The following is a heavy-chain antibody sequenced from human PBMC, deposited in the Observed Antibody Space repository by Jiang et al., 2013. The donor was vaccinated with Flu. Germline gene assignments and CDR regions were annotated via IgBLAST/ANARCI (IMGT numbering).Heavy chain of an antibody. J-gene: IGHJ4*02. V-gene: IGHV5-51*01. CDR2: IYPGDSDT. CDR3: ARQYSGRAAPFDY. Sequence: MPGKGLEWMGIIYPGDSDTRYSPSFQGQVTISADKSISTAYLQWSSLKASDTAIYYCARQYSGRAAPFDYWGQGTLVTVSS. D-gene: IGHD1-26*01.